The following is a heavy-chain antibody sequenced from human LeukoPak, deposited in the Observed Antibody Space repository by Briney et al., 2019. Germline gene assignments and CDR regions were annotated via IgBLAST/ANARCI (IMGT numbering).Heavy chain of an antibody. CDR2: INPNSGGT. Sequence: ASVKVSCKASGYTFTGYYMHWVRQAPGQGLEWMGWINPNSGGTNYAQKFQGRVTMTRDTSISTAYMELSRLRSDDTAVYYCARALSGCILCFDYWGQGTLVTVSS. J-gene: IGHJ4*02. CDR3: ARALSGCILCFDY. D-gene: IGHD6-19*01. V-gene: IGHV1-2*02. CDR1: GYTFTGYY.